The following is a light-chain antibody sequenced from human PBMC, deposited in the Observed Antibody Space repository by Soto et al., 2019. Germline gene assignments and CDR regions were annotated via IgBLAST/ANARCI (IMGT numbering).Light chain of an antibody. CDR2: TNI. CDR3: ATWDDSLNGVV. J-gene: IGLJ2*01. Sequence: QSVLTQPRSASGTPGQRVTISCSGSSPNIGRNTINWYQQVPGTAPKLLIYTNIQRPSGVPDRFSGSKSGTSASLAISGLQSEDEGDYYCATWDDSLNGVVFGGGTKLTVL. V-gene: IGLV1-44*01. CDR1: SPNIGRNT.